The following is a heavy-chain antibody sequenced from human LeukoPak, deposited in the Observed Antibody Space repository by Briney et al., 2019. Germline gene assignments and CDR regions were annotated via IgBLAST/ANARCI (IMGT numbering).Heavy chain of an antibody. D-gene: IGHD3-22*01. J-gene: IGHJ4*02. Sequence: SETLSLTCTVSGGSISSSSYYWGWIRQPPGKGLEWIGSIYYSGSTYYNPSLKSRVTISVDTSKNQFSLKLSSVTAADTAVYYCARDVRNYYDSSGYSYWGQGTLVTVSS. CDR1: GGSISSSSYY. CDR2: IYYSGST. CDR3: ARDVRNYYDSSGYSY. V-gene: IGHV4-39*07.